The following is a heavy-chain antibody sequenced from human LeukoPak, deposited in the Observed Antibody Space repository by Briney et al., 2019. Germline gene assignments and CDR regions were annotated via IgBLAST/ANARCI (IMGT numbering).Heavy chain of an antibody. V-gene: IGHV5-51*01. CDR2: TYPGDSQT. CDR1: GSSFTNHW. J-gene: IGHJ4*02. Sequence: GESLNISCKCSGSSFTNHWIGWVRQLPGKGLEWMGITYPGDSQTSYSPSFQGQVTISVDKSISTAYLQWSSLKASDTAMYYCARLSGALSALFDYWGQGTLVTVSS. CDR3: ARLSGALSALFDY. D-gene: IGHD3-16*02.